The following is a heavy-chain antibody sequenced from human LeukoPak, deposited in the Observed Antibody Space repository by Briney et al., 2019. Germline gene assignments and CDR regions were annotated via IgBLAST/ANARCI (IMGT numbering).Heavy chain of an antibody. Sequence: ASVKVSCKASGYTFTGYYMHWVRQAPGPGLEWMGWINPNSDGTNYAQKFQGRVTMTRDTSISTAYMELSRLRSDDTAVYYCARGKRSGGYFDYWGEGTLVTVSS. V-gene: IGHV1-2*02. J-gene: IGHJ4*02. CDR3: ARGKRSGGYFDY. CDR2: INPNSDGT. CDR1: GYTFTGYY. D-gene: IGHD3-10*01.